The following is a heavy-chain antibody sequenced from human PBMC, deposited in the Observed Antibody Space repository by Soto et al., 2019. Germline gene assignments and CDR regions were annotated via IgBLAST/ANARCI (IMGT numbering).Heavy chain of an antibody. Sequence: GASVKVSCKASGYTITSYGISWVRQAPGQGLEWMGWISAYNGNTNYAQKLQGRVTMTTDTSTSTAYMELRSLRSDDTAAYYCARALAQNWFDPWGQGTLVTVSS. V-gene: IGHV1-18*04. CDR1: GYTITSYG. CDR2: ISAYNGNT. D-gene: IGHD3-3*02. J-gene: IGHJ5*02. CDR3: ARALAQNWFDP.